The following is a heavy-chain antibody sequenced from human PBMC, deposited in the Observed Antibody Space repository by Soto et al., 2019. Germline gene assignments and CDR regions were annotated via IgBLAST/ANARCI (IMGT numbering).Heavy chain of an antibody. D-gene: IGHD4-17*01. Sequence: GGSLRLSCAASGFTFRNYAMTWARQAPGKGLEWVSSLLRSGSSAYYADSVRGRFSIASDTSANSLYLQMDNLRAEDTAIYYCAKDAISGDGIWLMDSWGQGTVVTVSS. J-gene: IGHJ5*02. CDR1: GFTFRNYA. V-gene: IGHV3-23*01. CDR3: AKDAISGDGIWLMDS. CDR2: LLRSGSSA.